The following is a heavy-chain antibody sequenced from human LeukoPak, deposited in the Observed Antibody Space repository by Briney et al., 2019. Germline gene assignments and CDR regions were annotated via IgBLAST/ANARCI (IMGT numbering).Heavy chain of an antibody. CDR1: GGTFSGYA. V-gene: IGHV1-69*01. Sequence: SVKVSCKASGGTFSGYAISWVRQAPGQGLEWMGGIIPIFGTANYAQKFQGRVTITADESTSTAYMELSSLRSEDTAVYYCASCDGGGKYDYVWGTFDYWGQGTLVTVSS. D-gene: IGHD3-16*01. J-gene: IGHJ4*02. CDR3: ASCDGGGKYDYVWGTFDY. CDR2: IIPIFGTA.